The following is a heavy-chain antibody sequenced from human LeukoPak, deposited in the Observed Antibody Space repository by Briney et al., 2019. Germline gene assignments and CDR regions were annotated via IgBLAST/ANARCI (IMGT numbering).Heavy chain of an antibody. J-gene: IGHJ2*01. CDR3: ARDPGDYWYFDL. CDR1: GGSFSGYY. Sequence: PSETLSLTCAVYGGSFSGYYWSWIRQPAGKGLEWIGRFYTSGSTNYNPSLKSRVTMSVDTSKNQFSLKLSSVTAADTAVYYCARDPGDYWYFDLWGRGTLVTVSS. CDR2: FYTSGST. D-gene: IGHD2-21*01. V-gene: IGHV4-4*07.